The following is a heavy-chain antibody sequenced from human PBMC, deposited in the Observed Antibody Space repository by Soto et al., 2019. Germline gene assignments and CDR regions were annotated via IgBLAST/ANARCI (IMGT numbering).Heavy chain of an antibody. CDR3: AIAGDRGFTTGIYYFDY. CDR1: GGSFSGYY. J-gene: IGHJ4*02. D-gene: IGHD1-1*01. Sequence: PSETLSLTCAVYGGSFSGYYWSWIRQPPGKGLEWIGEINHSGSTNYNPSLKSRVTISVDTSKNQFSLKLSSVTAADTAVYYCAIAGDRGFTTGIYYFDYCGQGTLVTVS. V-gene: IGHV4-34*01. CDR2: INHSGST.